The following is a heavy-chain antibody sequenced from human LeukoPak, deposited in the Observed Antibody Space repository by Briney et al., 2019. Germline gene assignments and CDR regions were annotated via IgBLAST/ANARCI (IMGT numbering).Heavy chain of an antibody. D-gene: IGHD3-10*01. CDR1: GGSFSGYY. Sequence: PSETLSLTCAVYGGSFSGYYWSWIRQPPGKGLEWIGEINHSGSTNYNPSLKSRVTISVDTSKNQFSLKLSSVTAADTAVYYCARRCYGSGSCLAYWGQGTLVTVSS. J-gene: IGHJ4*02. CDR2: INHSGST. CDR3: ARRCYGSGSCLAY. V-gene: IGHV4-34*01.